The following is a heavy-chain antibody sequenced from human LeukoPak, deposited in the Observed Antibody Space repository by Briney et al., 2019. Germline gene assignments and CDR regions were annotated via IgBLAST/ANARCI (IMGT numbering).Heavy chain of an antibody. V-gene: IGHV3-30*02. CDR2: IRYDGTNK. Sequence: GSLRLSCAASGFTFSAYGMHWVRKAPGKGLEWVAFIRYDGTNKYYADSVKGRFTISRDNSKNTLYVQMNSLRVEDTAVYYCAGPSTSGVGYWGQGTLVTVSS. CDR3: AGPSTSGVGY. CDR1: GFTFSAYG. J-gene: IGHJ4*02. D-gene: IGHD3-10*01.